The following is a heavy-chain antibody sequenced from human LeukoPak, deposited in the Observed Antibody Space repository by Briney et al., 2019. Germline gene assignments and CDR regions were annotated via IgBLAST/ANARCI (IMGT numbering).Heavy chain of an antibody. CDR3: ARHLPYDYVWGSYRSALDY. Sequence: PSETLSPTCAVYGGSFSGYYWSWIRQPPGKGLEWIGEINHSGSTNYNPSLKSRVTISVDTSKNQFSLKLSSVTAADTAVYYCARHLPYDYVWGSYRSALDYWGQGTLVTVSS. CDR2: INHSGST. J-gene: IGHJ4*02. CDR1: GGSFSGYY. D-gene: IGHD3-16*02. V-gene: IGHV4-34*01.